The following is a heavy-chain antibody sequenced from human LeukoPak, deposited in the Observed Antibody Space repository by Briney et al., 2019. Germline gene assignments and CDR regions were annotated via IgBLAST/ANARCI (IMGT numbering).Heavy chain of an antibody. CDR1: GFSLNASGVS. D-gene: IGHD3-22*01. V-gene: IGHV2-5*02. J-gene: IGHJ4*02. Sequence: SGPTLVNPTQTLTLTCTFSGFSLNASGVSVGWIRQPPGKALEWLALIYWDDDKRYSPSLKSRLTITKDTSKNQVVLTMTNMDPVDTATYYCAQDLSGYYLYYWGQGTLVTVSS. CDR3: AQDLSGYYLYY. CDR2: IYWDDDK.